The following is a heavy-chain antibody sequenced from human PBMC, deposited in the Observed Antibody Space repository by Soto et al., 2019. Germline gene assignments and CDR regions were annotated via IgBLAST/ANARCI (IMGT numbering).Heavy chain of an antibody. CDR3: TKSDGCGGGACYTGTYYYFDV. D-gene: IGHD3-16*02. CDR2: ISESGHHT. V-gene: IGHV3-23*01. J-gene: IGHJ2*01. CDR1: GFPSSTYA. Sequence: DVQLLESGGGLVEPGGSLTLSCAASGFPSSTYALNWVRQAPGEGPEWVSTISESGHHTHYADSVKGRFTISRDKSKNPLYLQMNSLRVDDTAIYYCTKSDGCGGGACYTGTYYYFDVWGRGTLVTVSS.